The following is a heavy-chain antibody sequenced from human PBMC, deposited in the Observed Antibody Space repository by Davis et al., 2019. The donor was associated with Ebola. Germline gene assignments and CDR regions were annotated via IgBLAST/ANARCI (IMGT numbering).Heavy chain of an antibody. D-gene: IGHD4-11*01. J-gene: IGHJ6*02. CDR1: GFTFSSYA. CDR3: TKGAVRDYSNPPYGVDV. CDR2: IDGGGGST. Sequence: PGGSLRLSCAASGFTFSSYAMTWVRQAPGKGLEWVSAIDGGGGSTYYADSVRGRFTISRDNSKNTLYLQMNSLRAEDTAVYYCTKGAVRDYSNPPYGVDVWGQGTTVTVSS. V-gene: IGHV3-23*01.